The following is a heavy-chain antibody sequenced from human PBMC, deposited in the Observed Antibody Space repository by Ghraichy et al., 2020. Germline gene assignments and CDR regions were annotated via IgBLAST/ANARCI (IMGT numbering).Heavy chain of an antibody. J-gene: IGHJ4*02. CDR3: AQTKPDSSGYYRSLTRGYFDY. D-gene: IGHD3-22*01. CDR1: GFTFSSYA. V-gene: IGHV3-23*01. Sequence: GESLNISCAASGFTFSSYAMSWVRQAPGKGLEWVSAISGSGGSTYYADSVKGRFTISRDNSKNTLYLQMNSLRAEDTAVYYCAQTKPDSSGYYRSLTRGYFDYWGQGTLVTVSS. CDR2: ISGSGGST.